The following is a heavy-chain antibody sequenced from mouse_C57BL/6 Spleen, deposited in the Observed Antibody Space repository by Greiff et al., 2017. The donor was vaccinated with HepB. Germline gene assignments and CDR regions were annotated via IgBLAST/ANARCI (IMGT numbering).Heavy chain of an antibody. CDR2: ISSGSSTI. J-gene: IGHJ3*01. CDR1: GFTFSDYG. CDR3: ARSPGFAY. Sequence: EVKLVESGGGLVKPGGSLKLSCAASGFTFSDYGMHWVRQAPEKGLEWVAYISSGSSTIYYADTVEGRFTISRDNAKNTLFLQMTSLRSEDTAMYYCARSPGFAYWGQGTLVTVSA. V-gene: IGHV5-17*01.